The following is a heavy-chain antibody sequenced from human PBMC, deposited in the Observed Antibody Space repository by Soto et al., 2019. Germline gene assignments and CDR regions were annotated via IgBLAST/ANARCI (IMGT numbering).Heavy chain of an antibody. CDR2: INAGNGNT. CDR3: ARGNSYGPSYYYGMDV. Sequence: QVQLVQSGAEVKKPGASVKVSCKASGYTFTSYAMHWVRQAPGQRLEWMGWINAGNGNTKYSQKFQGRVTITRDTSASTAYMELSSLRSEETAVYYCARGNSYGPSYYYGMDVWGQGTTVTVSS. J-gene: IGHJ6*02. V-gene: IGHV1-3*01. D-gene: IGHD5-18*01. CDR1: GYTFTSYA.